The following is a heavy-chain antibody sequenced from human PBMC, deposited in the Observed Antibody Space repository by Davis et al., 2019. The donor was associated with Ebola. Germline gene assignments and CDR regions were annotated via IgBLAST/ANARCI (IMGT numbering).Heavy chain of an antibody. D-gene: IGHD2-21*02. V-gene: IGHV5-51*01. CDR1: GYNFANYW. CDR2: IYPADSDT. Sequence: GESLKISCHGSGYNFANYWIGWVRQKPGEGLEWMGTIYPADSDTRYSPSFQGQVTISVDKSINTAYLQWASLKASDTAMYFCAAYCGGDCGLDYWGQGTLVTVSS. CDR3: AAYCGGDCGLDY. J-gene: IGHJ4*02.